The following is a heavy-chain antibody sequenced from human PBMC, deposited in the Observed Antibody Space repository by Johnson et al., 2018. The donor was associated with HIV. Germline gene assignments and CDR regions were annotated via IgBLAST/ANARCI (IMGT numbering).Heavy chain of an antibody. CDR2: ISYDGDNI. D-gene: IGHD3-10*01. CDR3: ARDRSLWFRELWPRDAFDM. J-gene: IGHJ3*02. Sequence: QVQLVESGGGVVQPGRALRLSCAASGFTFSNSAMHWVRQAPGKGLEWVAVISYDGDNIYYADSVKGRLTISRDNSKNTLYLQMNSLRVADTAVYYCARDRSLWFRELWPRDAFDMWGQGTKITVSS. CDR1: GFTFSNSA. V-gene: IGHV3-30-3*01.